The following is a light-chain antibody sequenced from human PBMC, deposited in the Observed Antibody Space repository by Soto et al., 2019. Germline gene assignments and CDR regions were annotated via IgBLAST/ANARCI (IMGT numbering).Light chain of an antibody. J-gene: IGKJ1*01. CDR2: EAS. CDR1: QSIWYW. Sequence: DIKMAQSPSTLSASVGDRAPIPCLATQSIWYWWVWFQQKPGKGPRLLIYEASRLASGVPSRISGSGSGTEFTLNISSLQPDHFATYYCQQYTNYSWTLGQGTKVDI. CDR3: QQYTNYSWT. V-gene: IGKV1-5*03.